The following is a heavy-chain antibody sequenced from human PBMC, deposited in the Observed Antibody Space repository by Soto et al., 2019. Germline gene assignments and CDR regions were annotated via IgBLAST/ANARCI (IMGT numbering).Heavy chain of an antibody. V-gene: IGHV4-31*03. CDR1: GGSISSGGYY. J-gene: IGHJ4*02. Sequence: PSETLSLTCTVSGGSISSGGYYWSWIRQHPGKGLEWIGYIYYSGSTYYNPSLKSRVTISVDTSKNQFSLKLSSVTAADTAVYYCARITVTKGLYYFDYWGQGTLVTVSS. CDR2: IYYSGST. CDR3: ARITVTKGLYYFDY. D-gene: IGHD4-4*01.